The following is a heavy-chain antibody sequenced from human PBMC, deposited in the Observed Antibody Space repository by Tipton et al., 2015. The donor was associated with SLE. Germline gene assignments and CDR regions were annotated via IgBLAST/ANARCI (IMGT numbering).Heavy chain of an antibody. D-gene: IGHD1-26*01. J-gene: IGHJ3*02. Sequence: SLRLSCAASGFTVSSNYMGWVRQAPGKGLEWVSIIYSNGDTYYADSVKGRFTISRDNAKNTLYLQMNSLRAEDSAVYYCARVIVGATGAFDIWGQGTMVSVSS. V-gene: IGHV3-53*01. CDR3: ARVIVGATGAFDI. CDR1: GFTVSSNY. CDR2: IYSNGDT.